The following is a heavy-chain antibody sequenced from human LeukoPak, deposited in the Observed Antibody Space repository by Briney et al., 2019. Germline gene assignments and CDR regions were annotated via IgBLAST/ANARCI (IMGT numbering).Heavy chain of an antibody. D-gene: IGHD2-15*01. J-gene: IGHJ3*02. Sequence: GGSLRLSCAASGFTFSSYAMSWVRQAPGKGLEWVSAISGSGGSTYYADSVKGRFTISRDNSKNTLYLQMNSLRAEDTAVYYCAEDQGLLPDAFDIWGQGTMVTVSS. CDR1: GFTFSSYA. V-gene: IGHV3-23*01. CDR2: ISGSGGST. CDR3: AEDQGLLPDAFDI.